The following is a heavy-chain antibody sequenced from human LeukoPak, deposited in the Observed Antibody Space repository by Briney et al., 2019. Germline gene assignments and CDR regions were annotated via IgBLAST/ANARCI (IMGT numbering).Heavy chain of an antibody. CDR2: ISDNGRRT. J-gene: IGHJ4*02. CDR1: GFTFSNFG. V-gene: IGHV3-33*08. CDR3: ARDRIGKYSIDY. D-gene: IGHD2-15*01. Sequence: GRSVRLSCAASGFTFSNFGLNWVRQAPGKGLEWVAFISDNGRRTYYLESVKGLFTISRDDSKNTLYLQMNSLRVEETAVYYCARDRIGKYSIDYWGQGTLVTVSS.